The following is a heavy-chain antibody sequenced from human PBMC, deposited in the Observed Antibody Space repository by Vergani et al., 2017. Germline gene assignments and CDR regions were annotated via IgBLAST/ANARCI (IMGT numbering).Heavy chain of an antibody. CDR1: GGSISSGSYY. D-gene: IGHD3-22*01. CDR2: IYYSGST. V-gene: IGHV4-61*01. J-gene: IGHJ5*02. CDR3: AREERVYYDSSGYVWFDP. Sequence: QVQLQESGPGLVKPSQTLSLTCTVSGGSISSGSYYWSWIRQPPGKGLEWIGYIYYSGSTNYNPSLKSRVTISVDTSKNQFSLKLSSVTAADTAVYYCAREERVYYDSSGYVWFDPWGQGTLVTVSS.